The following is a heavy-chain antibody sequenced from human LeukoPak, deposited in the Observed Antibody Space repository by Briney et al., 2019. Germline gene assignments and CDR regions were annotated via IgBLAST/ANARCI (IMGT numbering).Heavy chain of an antibody. CDR2: ISSSGSNI. CDR1: GITFSSYE. J-gene: IGHJ4*02. D-gene: IGHD3-3*01. V-gene: IGHV3-48*03. CDR3: ARGDYDFWSGSKYYFDY. Sequence: QTGGSLRLSCAASGITFSSYEMNWVRQAPGKGLEWVSYISSSGSNIYYADSVKGRFTISGDNAKNSLYLQMNSLRAEDTAVYYCARGDYDFWSGSKYYFDYWGQGTLVTVSS.